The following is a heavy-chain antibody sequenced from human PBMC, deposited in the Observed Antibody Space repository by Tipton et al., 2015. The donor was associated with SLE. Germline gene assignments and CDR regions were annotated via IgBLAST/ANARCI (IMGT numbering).Heavy chain of an antibody. CDR1: GGSISSGGYY. D-gene: IGHD5-12*01. Sequence: TLSLTCTVSGGSISSGGYYWSWIRQHPGKGLEWIGYIYYSGSTYYNPSLKSRVTIPVDTSKNQFSLKLSSVTAADTAVYYCATVIGGYSGYDNDYWGQGTLVTVSS. V-gene: IGHV4-31*03. CDR3: ATVIGGYSGYDNDY. CDR2: IYYSGST. J-gene: IGHJ4*02.